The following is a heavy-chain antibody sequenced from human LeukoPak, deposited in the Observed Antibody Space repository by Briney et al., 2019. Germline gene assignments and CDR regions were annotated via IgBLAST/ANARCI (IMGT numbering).Heavy chain of an antibody. V-gene: IGHV4-59*01. Sequence: SETLSLTCTVSGGPISSYYWSWIRQPPGKGLEWIGYIYYSGSTNYNPSLKSRVTISLDTSKNQFSLKLSSVTAADTAVYYCASHPSSGYDHFDHWGQGTLVTVSS. J-gene: IGHJ4*02. CDR2: IYYSGST. CDR3: ASHPSSGYDHFDH. CDR1: GGPISSYY. D-gene: IGHD5-12*01.